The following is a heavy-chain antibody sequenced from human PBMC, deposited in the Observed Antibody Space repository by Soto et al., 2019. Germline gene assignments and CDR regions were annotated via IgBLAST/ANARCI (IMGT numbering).Heavy chain of an antibody. D-gene: IGHD3-10*01. V-gene: IGHV1-18*04. CDR1: GYTFTSFR. Sequence: ASVKGSCKTSGYTFTSFRVSWVRQALGQGLEWMGWISGYNGKTKYAQTLQGRVTMTADTSTSTVYLELRGLRPDDTAVYFCARDKMIDDYGLGTYDYSGQGTTVTVSS. CDR3: ARDKMIDDYGLGTYDY. J-gene: IGHJ4*02. CDR2: ISGYNGKT.